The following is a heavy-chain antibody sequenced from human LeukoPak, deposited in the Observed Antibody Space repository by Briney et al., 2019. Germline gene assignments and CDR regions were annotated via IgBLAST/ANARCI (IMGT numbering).Heavy chain of an antibody. Sequence: GASVKVSCKASGYTFTSHGINWFRQAPGQGLEWMGWVSGYNGNTDYAQKFQGRVTMTTDRSTNTVYMELRSLRSDDTAVYYCARDRPAMITFGGVIIAAYWGQGTLVSVSS. J-gene: IGHJ4*02. CDR3: ARDRPAMITFGGVIIAAY. CDR1: GYTFTSHG. CDR2: VSGYNGNT. V-gene: IGHV1-18*01. D-gene: IGHD3-16*02.